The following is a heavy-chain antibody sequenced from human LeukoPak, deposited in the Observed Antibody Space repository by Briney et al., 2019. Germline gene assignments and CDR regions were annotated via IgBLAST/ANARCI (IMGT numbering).Heavy chain of an antibody. J-gene: IGHJ4*02. D-gene: IGHD3-22*01. CDR3: ARHARYYDSSGYSFDY. CDR1: GGSISSYY. V-gene: IGHV4-59*08. CDR2: IYYCGST. Sequence: PSETLSLTCTVSGGSISSYYWSWIRQPPGKGLEWIGYIYYCGSTNYNPSLKSRVTISVDPSKNQFSLKLSSVTAADTAVYYCARHARYYDSSGYSFDYWGQGTLVTVSS.